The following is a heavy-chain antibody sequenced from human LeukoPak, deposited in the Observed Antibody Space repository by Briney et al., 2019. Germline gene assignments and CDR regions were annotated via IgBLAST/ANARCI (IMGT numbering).Heavy chain of an antibody. CDR2: IYTSGST. CDR1: GGSISSCY. V-gene: IGHV4-4*07. J-gene: IGHJ6*02. Sequence: SETLSLTCTVSGGSISSCYWSWIRQPAGKGLEWIGRIYTSGSTNYNPSLKSRVTMSVDTSKNQFSLKLSSVTAADTAVYYCARDILFVGRYYYYGMDVWGQGTTVTVSS. D-gene: IGHD3-16*02. CDR3: ARDILFVGRYYYYGMDV.